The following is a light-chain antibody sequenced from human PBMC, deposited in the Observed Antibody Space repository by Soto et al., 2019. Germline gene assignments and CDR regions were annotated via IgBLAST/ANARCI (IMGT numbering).Light chain of an antibody. CDR3: QQRSDWPLT. Sequence: EVVLTQSPGTLSSSPGERVTLSCLASQSVSNYLAWYQQRPGQAPRLLIYDASKRATGIPARFSGRGSGTDFTLTISSLEPEDFAVYYCQQRSDWPLTFGGGTKVDI. CDR2: DAS. CDR1: QSVSNY. V-gene: IGKV3-11*01. J-gene: IGKJ4*01.